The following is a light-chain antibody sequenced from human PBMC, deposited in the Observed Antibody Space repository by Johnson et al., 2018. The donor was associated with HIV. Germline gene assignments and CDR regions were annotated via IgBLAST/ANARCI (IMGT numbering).Light chain of an antibody. CDR1: SSNIGNNY. CDR2: DNN. Sequence: QSVLTQPPSVSAAPGQKVTISCSGSSSNIGNNYVSWYQQLPGTAPKLLIYDNNKRPSGIPDRFSGSKSGPSATMGIDGLQTGDEADYYCGTWDNSLSTGAVFGTGTKVTVL. CDR3: GTWDNSLSTGAV. J-gene: IGLJ1*01. V-gene: IGLV1-51*01.